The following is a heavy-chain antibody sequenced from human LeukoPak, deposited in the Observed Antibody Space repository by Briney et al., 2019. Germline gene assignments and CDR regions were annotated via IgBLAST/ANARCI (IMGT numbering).Heavy chain of an antibody. CDR3: ARATYYDFWSGYHNWFDP. CDR2: IYYSGST. D-gene: IGHD3-3*01. J-gene: IGHJ5*02. CDR1: GGSISSYY. Sequence: SETLSLTCTVSGGSISSYYWSWIRQPPGKGLEWIGYIYYSGSTNCNPSLKSRVTISVDTSKNQFSLKLSSVTAADTAVYYCARATYYDFWSGYHNWFDPWGQGTLVTVFS. V-gene: IGHV4-59*01.